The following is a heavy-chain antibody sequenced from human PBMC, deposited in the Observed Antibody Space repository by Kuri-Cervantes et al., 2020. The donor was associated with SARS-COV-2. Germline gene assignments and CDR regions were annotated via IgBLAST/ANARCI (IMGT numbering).Heavy chain of an antibody. CDR3: ARVEEYGDSYYYYYGMDV. J-gene: IGHJ6*02. D-gene: IGHD4-17*01. CDR1: GGTFSSYA. CDR2: IIPIFGTA. V-gene: IGHV1-69*13. Sequence: SVKVSCKASGGTFSSYAISWVRQAPGQGLEWMGGIIPIFGTANYAQKFQGRVTITADESTRTAYMELSSLRSEDTAVYYCARVEEYGDSYYYYYGMDVWGQGTTVTVSS.